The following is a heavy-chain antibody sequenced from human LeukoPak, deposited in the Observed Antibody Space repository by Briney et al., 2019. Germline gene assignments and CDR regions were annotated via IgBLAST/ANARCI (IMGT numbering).Heavy chain of an antibody. CDR1: GGSVNRGTFF. CDR2: ISNSGST. V-gene: IGHV4-61*01. J-gene: IGHJ5*02. CDR3: ARSRAFNSGAFDP. D-gene: IGHD1-26*01. Sequence: AETLSLTCAVSGGSVNRGTFFWTWIRKPPGKGLEWIGYISNSGSTNYHPSLKSRVTISSDTSKTQFTLKLTSVTAADTAVYYCARSRAFNSGAFDPWGQGSLVTVSS.